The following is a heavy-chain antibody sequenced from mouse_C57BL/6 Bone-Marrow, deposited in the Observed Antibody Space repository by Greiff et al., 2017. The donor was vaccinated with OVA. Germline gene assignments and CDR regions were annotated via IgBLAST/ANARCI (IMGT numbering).Heavy chain of an antibody. CDR1: GYTFTGYW. CDR3: AGGYSDYYPDWYFDV. CDR2: ILPGSGST. V-gene: IGHV1-9*01. J-gene: IGHJ1*03. Sequence: VQLQESGAELMKPGASVKLSCKATGYTFTGYWIEWVKQRPGHGLEWIGEILPGSGSTNYNAKFKGKATFTADTSSNTAYMQLSSLTTEDSAIYFCAGGYSDYYPDWYFDVWGTGTTVTVSS. D-gene: IGHD2-13*01.